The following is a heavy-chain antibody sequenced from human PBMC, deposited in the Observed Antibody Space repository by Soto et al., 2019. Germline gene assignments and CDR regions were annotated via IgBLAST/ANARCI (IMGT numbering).Heavy chain of an antibody. CDR2: IYYSGST. Sequence: PSETLSLTCTVSGGSISSYYWIWIRQPPGKGLEWIGYIYYSGSTNYNPSLKGRVTISVDTSKNQFSLKLSSVTAADTAVYYCARGVGVVTTNYYYGMDVWGQGTTVTVSS. CDR1: GGSISSYY. D-gene: IGHD4-4*01. CDR3: ARGVGVVTTNYYYGMDV. V-gene: IGHV4-59*01. J-gene: IGHJ6*02.